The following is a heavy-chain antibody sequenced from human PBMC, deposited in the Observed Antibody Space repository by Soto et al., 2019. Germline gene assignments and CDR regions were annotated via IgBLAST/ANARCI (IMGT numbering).Heavy chain of an antibody. CDR3: AKVSRKGSAIDFDY. D-gene: IGHD3-10*01. CDR1: GYTFSNYD. Sequence: QVQLVQSGAELKKPGASVKVSCKASGYTFSNYDMNWVRQATGQGREWIGWVNPNHGDTGYAQKFQGRVTLTTDISTPTAYMELTRLRSEDTAIYYCAKVSRKGSAIDFDYWGQGTLITVSS. J-gene: IGHJ4*02. V-gene: IGHV1-8*01. CDR2: VNPNHGDT.